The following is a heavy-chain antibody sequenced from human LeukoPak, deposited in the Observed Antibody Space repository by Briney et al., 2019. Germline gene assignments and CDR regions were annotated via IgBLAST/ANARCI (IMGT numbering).Heavy chain of an antibody. Sequence: SVKVSCTASGGTFSSYAISWVRQAPGLGLDWMGGIIPIFGAANYAQKFQGRVTITADGSTSTAYMELSSLRSEDTAVYYCARARSGYRPYYFDYWGQGTLVTVSS. CDR1: GGTFSSYA. CDR2: IIPIFGAA. J-gene: IGHJ4*02. V-gene: IGHV1-69*13. D-gene: IGHD3-3*01. CDR3: ARARSGYRPYYFDY.